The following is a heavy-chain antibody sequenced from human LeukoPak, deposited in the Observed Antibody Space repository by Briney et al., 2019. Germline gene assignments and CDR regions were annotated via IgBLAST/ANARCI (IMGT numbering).Heavy chain of an antibody. J-gene: IGHJ5*02. Sequence: SETLSLTCAVYGGSFSYYYWSSIRQPPGKTLEWIGEINHSGSTNYNPSLKSRVTISVDTSKNQFSLKLSSVTAADTAVYYCAIRKYYDILTGYRKIPTSGFDPWGQGTLVTVSS. CDR2: INHSGST. D-gene: IGHD3-9*01. V-gene: IGHV4-34*01. CDR1: GGSFSYYY. CDR3: AIRKYYDILTGYRKIPTSGFDP.